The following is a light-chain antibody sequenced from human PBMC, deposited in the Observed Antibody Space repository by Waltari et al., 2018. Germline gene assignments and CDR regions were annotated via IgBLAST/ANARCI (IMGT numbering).Light chain of an antibody. J-gene: IGKJ4*01. V-gene: IGKV4-1*01. CDR2: WAS. CDR3: QQYYSSVT. Sequence: VMTQSPDSLAVSPGEGATINCKSSQSVLYSSDNKNYLAWYQQKPGQPPKLLIYWASTRESGVPDRFSGSGSGTDFTLTISSLQAEDVAVYYCQQYYSSVTFGGGTKVEIK. CDR1: QSVLYSSDNKNY.